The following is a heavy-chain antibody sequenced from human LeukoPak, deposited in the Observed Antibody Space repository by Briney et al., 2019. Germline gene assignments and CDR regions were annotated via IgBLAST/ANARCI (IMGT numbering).Heavy chain of an antibody. CDR1: GGSFSGYY. V-gene: IGHV4-59*01. CDR3: ARQYCTSTTCRTFDI. CDR2: IYYSGTT. J-gene: IGHJ3*02. D-gene: IGHD2-2*01. Sequence: SETLSLTCAVYGGSFSGYYWSWIRQPPGKGLEWIGYIYYSGTTNYNPSLKSRLTISVDTSNNQFSLKLSSVTAADTAVYYCARQYCTSTTCRTFDIWGQGTMVTVSS.